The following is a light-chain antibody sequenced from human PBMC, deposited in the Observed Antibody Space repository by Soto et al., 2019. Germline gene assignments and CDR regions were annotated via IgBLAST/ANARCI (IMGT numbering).Light chain of an antibody. V-gene: IGKV1-39*01. J-gene: IGKJ1*01. Sequence: DIQMTQSPSSLSASVGDRVTITCRASQSISSYLNWYQQKPGKAPNLLIYAASSFQSGVPSRFSGSRSGTDFTLTISSLQPEDFATYYCQQSYSTLSWTFGQGTKVEIK. CDR3: QQSYSTLSWT. CDR2: AAS. CDR1: QSISSY.